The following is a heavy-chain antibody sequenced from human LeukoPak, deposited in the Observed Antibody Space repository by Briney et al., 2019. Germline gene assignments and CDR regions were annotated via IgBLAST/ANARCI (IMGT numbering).Heavy chain of an antibody. CDR2: IWYDGSNK. CDR1: AFTFRSYG. D-gene: IGHD6-13*01. CDR3: AGVGGSSWSPYFDY. J-gene: IGHJ4*02. V-gene: IGHV3-33*08. Sequence: PGGSLRLSCEASAFTFRSYGMHWVRQAPGKGLEWVAVIWYDGSNKYYADSVKGRFTISRDNSKNTLYLQMNSLRAEDTAVYYCAGVGGSSWSPYFDYWGQGTLVTVSS.